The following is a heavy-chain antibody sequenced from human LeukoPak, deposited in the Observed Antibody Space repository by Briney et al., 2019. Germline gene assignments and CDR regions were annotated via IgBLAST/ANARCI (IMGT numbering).Heavy chain of an antibody. CDR3: AREISGSYDFWSGYQYYFDY. CDR1: GGTFSSYA. J-gene: IGHJ4*02. V-gene: IGHV1-69*04. CDR2: IIPILGIA. D-gene: IGHD3-3*01. Sequence: AASVKVSCKASGGTFSSYAISWVRQAPGQGLEWMGRIIPILGIANYAQKFQGRVTITADKSTSTAYMELSSLRSEDTAVYYCAREISGSYDFWSGYQYYFDYWGQGTLVTVSS.